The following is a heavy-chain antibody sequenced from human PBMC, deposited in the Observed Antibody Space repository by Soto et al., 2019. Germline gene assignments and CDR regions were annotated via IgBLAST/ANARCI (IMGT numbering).Heavy chain of an antibody. CDR3: GKYFYDYRDN. CDR1: GYSFTNYC. CDR2: IYPGDSDA. Sequence: GYSLKISCKAPGYSFTNYCIRWVRQMPGKGLERVGIIYPGDSDARYSPSFQGQVTISVDTSINTAYLQRSSLKASATAMYYCGKYFYDYRDNWGRGALVTISS. J-gene: IGHJ4*02. D-gene: IGHD3-9*01. V-gene: IGHV5-51*01.